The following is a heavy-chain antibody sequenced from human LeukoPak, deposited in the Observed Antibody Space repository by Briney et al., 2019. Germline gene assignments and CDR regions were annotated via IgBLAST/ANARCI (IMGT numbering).Heavy chain of an antibody. CDR1: GLTFTNYG. CDR3: AGSSGWWAHDY. J-gene: IGHJ4*02. Sequence: GGSLRLSCAASGLTFTNYGMTWVRQAPGKGLEWVSSISGSGSDTYYADSVRGRFTISRDNSKNTLYVQMVSLRAEDTAIYYWAGSSGWWAHDYWGQGTLVTVSS. CDR2: ISGSGSDT. D-gene: IGHD6-19*01. V-gene: IGHV3-23*01.